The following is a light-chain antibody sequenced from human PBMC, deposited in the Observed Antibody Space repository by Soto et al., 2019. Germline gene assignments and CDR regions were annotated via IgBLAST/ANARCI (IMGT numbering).Light chain of an antibody. V-gene: IGKV3-11*01. CDR2: DAS. Sequence: EIVLTQSPVTLSLSPGERATLSCRASQSVSTYLAWYQQKPGQAPRLLIYDASNRATGIPARFSGSGSGTDFTLTIGNLEPEDFVVYYCQQRSDWPLTFGGGNKVEIK. CDR1: QSVSTY. CDR3: QQRSDWPLT. J-gene: IGKJ4*01.